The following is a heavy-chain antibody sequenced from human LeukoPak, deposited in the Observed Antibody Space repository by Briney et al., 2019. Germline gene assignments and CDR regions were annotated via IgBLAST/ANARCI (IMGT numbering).Heavy chain of an antibody. V-gene: IGHV1-69*04. J-gene: IGHJ4*02. Sequence: ASAKVSCKASGGTFSSYAISWVRQAPGQGLEWMGRIIPILGIANYAQKFQGRVTITADKSTSTAYMELSSLRSEDTAVYYCARVGSGKNLDYWGQGTLVTVSS. CDR2: IIPILGIA. CDR1: GGTFSSYA. CDR3: ARVGSGKNLDY. D-gene: IGHD3-10*01.